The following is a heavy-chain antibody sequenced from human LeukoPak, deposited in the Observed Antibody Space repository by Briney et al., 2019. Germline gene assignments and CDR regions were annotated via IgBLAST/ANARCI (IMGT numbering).Heavy chain of an antibody. CDR3: AKDVASSWYQDYYYYMDV. J-gene: IGHJ6*03. V-gene: IGHV3-23*01. CDR1: GFTFSSYA. D-gene: IGHD6-13*01. Sequence: GGSLRLSCAASGFTFSSYAMSWVRQAPGKGLEWVSAISGSGGSTYYADSVKGRFTIPRDNSKNTLYLQMNSLRAEDTAVYYCAKDVASSWYQDYYYYMDVWGKGTTVTVSS. CDR2: ISGSGGST.